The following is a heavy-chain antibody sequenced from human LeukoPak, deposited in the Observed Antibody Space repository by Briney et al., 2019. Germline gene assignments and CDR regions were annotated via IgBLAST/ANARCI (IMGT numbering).Heavy chain of an antibody. CDR1: GGSISSYY. CDR2: IYYSGST. CDR3: ARAKRKRTDIVVVPAAYYLDY. D-gene: IGHD2-2*01. J-gene: IGHJ4*02. V-gene: IGHV4-59*01. Sequence: SETLCLTCTVSGGSISSYYWSWIRQPPGKGLEWIGYIYYSGSTNYNPSLKSRVTISVDTSKNQFSLKLSSVTAADTAVYYCARAKRKRTDIVVVPAAYYLDYWAEGTLVTVSS.